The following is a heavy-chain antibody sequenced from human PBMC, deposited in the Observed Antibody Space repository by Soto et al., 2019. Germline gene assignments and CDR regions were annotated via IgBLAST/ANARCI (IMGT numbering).Heavy chain of an antibody. D-gene: IGHD6-6*01. CDR3: ARVGDAYSSLSLTFGMDV. CDR1: GYTFTGYY. J-gene: IGHJ6*02. V-gene: IGHV1-2*04. CDR2: INPNSGGT. Sequence: ASVKVSCKASGYTFTGYYMHWVRQAPGQGLEWMGWINPNSGGTNYAQKFQGWVTMTRDTSISTAYMELSRLRSDDTAVYYCARVGDAYSSLSLTFGMDVWGQGTTVTASS.